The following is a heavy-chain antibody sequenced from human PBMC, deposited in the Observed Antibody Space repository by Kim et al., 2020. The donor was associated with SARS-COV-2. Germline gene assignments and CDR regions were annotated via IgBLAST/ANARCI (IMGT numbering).Heavy chain of an antibody. J-gene: IGHJ6*02. Sequence: GGSLRLSCAASGFTFSDYYMSWIRQAPGKGLEWVSYISSSGSTIYYADSVKGRFTISRDNAKNSLYLQMNSLRAEDTAVYYCARDPYGGKTIIWGIYYYYGMDVWGQGTTVTVSS. CDR3: ARDPYGGKTIIWGIYYYYGMDV. CDR1: GFTFSDYY. CDR2: ISSSGSTI. V-gene: IGHV3-11*04. D-gene: IGHD4-17*01.